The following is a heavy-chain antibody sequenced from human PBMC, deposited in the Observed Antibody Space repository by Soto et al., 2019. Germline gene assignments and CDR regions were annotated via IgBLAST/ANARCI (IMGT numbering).Heavy chain of an antibody. CDR1: GFTFSSYA. CDR3: AKGGDGSYYYYGMDV. D-gene: IGHD3-16*01. Sequence: GGSLRLSCAASGFTFSSYAMSWVRQAPGKGLEWVSAISGSGGSTYYADSVKGRFTISRDNSKNTLYLQMNSLRAEDTAVYYCAKGGDGSYYYYGMDVWGQGTTVTLSS. CDR2: ISGSGGST. J-gene: IGHJ6*02. V-gene: IGHV3-23*01.